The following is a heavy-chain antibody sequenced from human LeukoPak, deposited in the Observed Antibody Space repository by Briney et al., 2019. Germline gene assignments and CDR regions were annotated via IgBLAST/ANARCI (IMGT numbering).Heavy chain of an antibody. CDR3: AIVIGSGWSHDY. V-gene: IGHV3-23*01. CDR1: GFTFSSYA. D-gene: IGHD6-19*01. CDR2: ISGSGGST. J-gene: IGHJ4*02. Sequence: GGSLRLSCAASGFTFSSYAMSWVRQAPGKGLEWVSAISGSGGSTYYADSVKGRFTISRDNSKNTLDLQMNSLRAEDTAVYYCAIVIGSGWSHDYWGQGTLVTVSS.